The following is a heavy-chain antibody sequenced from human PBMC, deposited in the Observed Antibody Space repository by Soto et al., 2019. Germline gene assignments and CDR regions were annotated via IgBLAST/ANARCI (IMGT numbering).Heavy chain of an antibody. CDR2: IFWDDDK. CDR3: AQVRAGEWGESSAFYDDCYLDL. D-gene: IGHD3-22*01. V-gene: IGHV2-5*02. CDR1: GFSLSTTGVG. J-gene: IGHJ2*01. Sequence: QITLKESGPTLVKPTQTLTLTCTFSGFSLSTTGVGVGWIRQPPGKALEWLALIFWDDDKRYSPSLRSRLTTTNDTSKKQVVLTMTRMDPADTATYYCAQVRAGEWGESSAFYDDCYLDLWGRGTLVTVSS.